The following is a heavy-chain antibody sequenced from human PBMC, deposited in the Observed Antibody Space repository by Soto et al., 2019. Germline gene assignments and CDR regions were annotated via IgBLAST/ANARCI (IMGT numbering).Heavy chain of an antibody. CDR2: IRFDGSNE. V-gene: IGHV3-33*01. CDR1: GGIFHGYG. CDR3: ARDGIGGTVFRGYLDY. J-gene: IGHJ4*02. D-gene: IGHD1-1*01. Sequence: QEQLVESGGGVVQPGTSLRLSCAVPGGIFHGYGMHWVRQAPGKGLEWVAIIRFDGSNEEYADSVKGRFTISRDNSKNTVYLQRNDLGAEDTAVYYGARDGIGGTVFRGYLDYWGRGTVVTVSS.